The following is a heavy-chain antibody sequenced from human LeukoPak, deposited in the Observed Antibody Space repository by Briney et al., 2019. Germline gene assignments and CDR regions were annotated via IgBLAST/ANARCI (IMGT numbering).Heavy chain of an antibody. CDR3: ARGQDGGNSGGDY. CDR2: ISYDGSNK. V-gene: IGHV3-30-3*01. Sequence: PGGSLRLSCAASGFTFSSYAMHWVRQAPGKGLEWVAVISYDGSNKYYADSVKGRFTISRDNSKSTLYLQMNSLRAEDTAVYYCARGQDGGNSGGDYWGQGTLVTVSS. CDR1: GFTFSSYA. J-gene: IGHJ4*02. D-gene: IGHD4-23*01.